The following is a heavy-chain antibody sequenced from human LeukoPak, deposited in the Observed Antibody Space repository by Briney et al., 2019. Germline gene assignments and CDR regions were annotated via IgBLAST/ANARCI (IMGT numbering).Heavy chain of an antibody. D-gene: IGHD1-1*01. CDR2: ITGSGGST. Sequence: GGSLRLSCAASGFIFSSYSMSWVRQAPGKGLEWVSVITGSGGSTYYADSVKGRFTISKDNSKNTVYLQMSSLRGEDTAVYYCAREGTHYNWFDPWGQGTLVTVSS. V-gene: IGHV3-23*01. J-gene: IGHJ5*02. CDR3: AREGTHYNWFDP. CDR1: GFIFSSYS.